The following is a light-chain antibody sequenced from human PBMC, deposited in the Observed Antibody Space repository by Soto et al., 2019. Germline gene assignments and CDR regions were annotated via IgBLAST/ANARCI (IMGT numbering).Light chain of an antibody. CDR1: SRNVDVYNY. Sequence: QSALTQPPSASGSPGQSVTISCTGTSRNVDVYNYVSWFQQHPGKAPKLIIYEVNKRPSGVPDRFSGSKSGNTASLTVSGLPAEDEADYYCSSYAGSDIWVFGGGTKLTVL. V-gene: IGLV2-8*01. CDR2: EVN. J-gene: IGLJ3*02. CDR3: SSYAGSDIWV.